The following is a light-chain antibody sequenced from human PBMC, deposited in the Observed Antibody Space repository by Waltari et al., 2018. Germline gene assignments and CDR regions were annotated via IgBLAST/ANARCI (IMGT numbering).Light chain of an antibody. V-gene: IGKV3-20*01. CDR1: QGVSATS. J-gene: IGKJ4*01. CDR3: QQYGTPPHT. CDR2: GAS. Sequence: EIVLTQSPATLSLSPGERATLSCRARQGVSATSLAWYKQRPGQPPSLLIYGASSRATGVPDKISGSGSGTDFTLTISRLAPEDFAVYYCQQYGTPPHTFGGGTKLEI.